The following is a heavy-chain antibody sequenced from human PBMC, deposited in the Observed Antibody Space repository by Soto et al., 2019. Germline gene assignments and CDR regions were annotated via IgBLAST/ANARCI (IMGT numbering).Heavy chain of an antibody. CDR2: INPGGGST. J-gene: IGHJ4*02. D-gene: IGHD6-19*01. Sequence: ASVKVSCKASGYTFTNYYMHWVRQAPGQGLEWMGIINPGGGSTSYAQKFQGRVTMTRDTSTRKAYMELSRLRSEDTAVYYCARASSGATYAHFDYWGQGTLVTVS. V-gene: IGHV1-46*01. CDR3: ARASSGATYAHFDY. CDR1: GYTFTNYY.